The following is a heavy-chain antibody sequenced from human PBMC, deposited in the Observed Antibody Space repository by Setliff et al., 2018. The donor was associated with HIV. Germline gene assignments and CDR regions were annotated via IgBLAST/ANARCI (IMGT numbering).Heavy chain of an antibody. CDR3: AKPPHPVVTSDYWYFDL. CDR1: GFTFSSYS. CDR2: ISSGGSYI. J-gene: IGHJ2*01. Sequence: PGGSLRLSCAASGFTFSSYSMNWVRQAPGKGLEWVSSISSGGSYIYYADSVKGRFTISRDNAKNSLYLRMNSLRAEDTAVYYCAKPPHPVVTSDYWYFDLWGRGTLVTV. D-gene: IGHD2-15*01. V-gene: IGHV3-21*01.